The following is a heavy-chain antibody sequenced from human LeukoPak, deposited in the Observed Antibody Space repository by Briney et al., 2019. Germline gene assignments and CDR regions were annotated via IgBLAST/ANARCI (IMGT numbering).Heavy chain of an antibody. CDR2: IYYSGST. CDR1: GGSISSSSYY. Sequence: SETLSLTCTVSGGSISSSSYYWGWIRQPPGTGLEWIGSIYYSGSTYYNPSLKSRVTISVDTSKNQFSLKLSSVTAADTAVYYCARQGKVYDYVWGSYRPVDYWGQGTLVTVSS. CDR3: ARQGKVYDYVWGSYRPVDY. J-gene: IGHJ4*02. V-gene: IGHV4-39*01. D-gene: IGHD3-16*02.